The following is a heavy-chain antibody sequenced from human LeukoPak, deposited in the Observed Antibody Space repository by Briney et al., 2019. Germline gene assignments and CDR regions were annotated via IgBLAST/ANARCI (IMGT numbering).Heavy chain of an antibody. CDR3: AREGDNWNDSPDY. CDR1: GFTFSSYW. V-gene: IGHV3-74*01. J-gene: IGHJ4*02. Sequence: PGGPLSLSFPASGFTFSSYWRHWFRQAPGKGRVWFSRINSDGSSTSYADSVKGRFTISRDNAKNTLYLQMNSLRAEDTAVYYCAREGDNWNDSPDYWDQGTLVTVSS. D-gene: IGHD1-1*01. CDR2: INSDGSST.